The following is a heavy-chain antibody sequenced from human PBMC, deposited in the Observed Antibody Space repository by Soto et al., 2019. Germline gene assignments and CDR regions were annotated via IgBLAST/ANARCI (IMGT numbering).Heavy chain of an antibody. CDR1: GFTFSSYS. Sequence: EVQLVESGGGLVQPGGSLRLSCAASGFTFSSYSMNWVRQAPGKGLEWVSYISSSSSTIYYADSVKGRFTISRDNAKNSLNLQMNSLRAEDTAVYYCARDPGYCSGGSCDDAFDIWGQGTMVTVSS. CDR3: ARDPGYCSGGSCDDAFDI. D-gene: IGHD2-15*01. CDR2: ISSSSSTI. V-gene: IGHV3-48*01. J-gene: IGHJ3*02.